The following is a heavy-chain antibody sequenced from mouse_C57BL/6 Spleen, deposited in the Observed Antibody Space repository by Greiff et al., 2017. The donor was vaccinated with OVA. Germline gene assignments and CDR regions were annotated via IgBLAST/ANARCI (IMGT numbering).Heavy chain of an antibody. CDR1: GFNIQDYY. V-gene: IGHV14-1*01. D-gene: IGHD3-2*02. CDR2: IDPEDGDT. Sequence: VQLQQSGAELVRPGASVKLSCTASGFNIQDYYMHWVKQRPEQGLEWIGRIDPEDGDTAYAPQFPGKATMTAGTSSHPAYLQLSSLTAEDTAVYYYTTREMRLSAWFAYWGKGTLVTVSA. CDR3: TTREMRLSAWFAY. J-gene: IGHJ3*01.